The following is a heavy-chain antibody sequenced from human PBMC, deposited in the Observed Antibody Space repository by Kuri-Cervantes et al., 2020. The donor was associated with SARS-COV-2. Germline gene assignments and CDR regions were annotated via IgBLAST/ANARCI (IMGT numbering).Heavy chain of an antibody. CDR3: ARGLKSYYDSSGTKSLQH. J-gene: IGHJ1*01. V-gene: IGHV7-4-1*02. CDR1: GYTFTSYA. Sequence: ASVQVSCKASGYTFTSYAMNWVRQAPGQGLEWMGWINTNTGNPTYAQGFTGRFVFSLDTSVSTAYLQISSLKAEDTAVYYCARGLKSYYDSSGTKSLQHWGQGTLVTVSS. D-gene: IGHD3-22*01. CDR2: INTNTGNP.